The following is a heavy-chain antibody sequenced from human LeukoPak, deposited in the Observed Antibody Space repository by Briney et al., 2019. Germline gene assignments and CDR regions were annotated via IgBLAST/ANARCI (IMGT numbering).Heavy chain of an antibody. CDR3: ARWGYSGYYFDY. J-gene: IGHJ4*02. CDR1: GFTFSDYY. V-gene: IGHV3-11*01. D-gene: IGHD5-12*01. CDR2: ISGSGSTI. Sequence: PGGSLRLSCAASGFTFSDYYMSWIRRAPGKGLEWVSYISGSGSTIYYADSVKGRFTISRDNAKNSLYLQMNSLRAEDTAVYYCARWGYSGYYFDYWGQGTLVTVSS.